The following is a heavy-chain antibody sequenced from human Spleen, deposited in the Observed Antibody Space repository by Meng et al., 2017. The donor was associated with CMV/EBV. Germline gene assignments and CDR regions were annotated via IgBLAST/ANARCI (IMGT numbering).Heavy chain of an antibody. Sequence: GESLKISCAASGFTFSSDAMHWVRQAPGKGLEWVAVISYDGSNKYYADSVKGRFTISRDNSKNTLFLQMNSLRAEDTAVYYCAKDQVGAAAQRDYNYYFGMDVWGQGTTVTVSS. V-gene: IGHV3-30-3*01. J-gene: IGHJ6*02. D-gene: IGHD6-13*01. CDR3: AKDQVGAAAQRDYNYYFGMDV. CDR2: ISYDGSNK. CDR1: GFTFSSDA.